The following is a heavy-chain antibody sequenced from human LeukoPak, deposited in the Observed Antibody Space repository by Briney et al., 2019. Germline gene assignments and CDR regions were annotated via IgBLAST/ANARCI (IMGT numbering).Heavy chain of an antibody. CDR2: IWYDGSNK. V-gene: IGHV3-33*01. Sequence: PGRSLRLSCAASGFTFSSYGMHWVRQAPGKGLEWVAVIWYDGSNKYYADSVKGRFTISRDNAKNSLYLQMNSLRAEDTAVYYCARDEYCTNGVCYTGFDYWGQGTLVTVSS. CDR1: GFTFSSYG. CDR3: ARDEYCTNGVCYTGFDY. D-gene: IGHD2-8*01. J-gene: IGHJ4*02.